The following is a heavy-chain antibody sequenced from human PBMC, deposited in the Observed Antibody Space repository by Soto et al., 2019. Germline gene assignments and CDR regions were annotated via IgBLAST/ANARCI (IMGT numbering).Heavy chain of an antibody. J-gene: IGHJ6*02. CDR3: ASRENLIVVWVYVMDV. CDR1: GGTFSSYA. CDR2: IIPIFGTA. D-gene: IGHD3-22*01. Sequence: QVQLVQSGAEVKKPGSSVKVSCKASGGTFSSYAISWVRQAPGQGLEWMGGIIPIFGTANYAQKFQGRVTITADESTSTAYMELISLRSEDTAVYYCASRENLIVVWVYVMDVWGQGTTVTVSS. V-gene: IGHV1-69*01.